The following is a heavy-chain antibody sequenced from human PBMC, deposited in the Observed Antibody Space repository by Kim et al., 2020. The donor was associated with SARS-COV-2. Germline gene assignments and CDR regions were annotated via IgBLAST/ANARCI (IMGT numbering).Heavy chain of an antibody. CDR2: IHRSGSP. CDR3: TRGNLAPRLQY. V-gene: IGHV4-34*01. D-gene: IGHD6-6*01. Sequence: SETLSLTCAVYGGSFSDNYYNWIRQPPGKGLEWIGEIHRSGSPKYNPSLKSRVTISLDTSKNQFSLKLTSVTAADTALYYCTRGNLAPRLQYWGQGAIVT. CDR1: GGSFSDNY. J-gene: IGHJ4*02.